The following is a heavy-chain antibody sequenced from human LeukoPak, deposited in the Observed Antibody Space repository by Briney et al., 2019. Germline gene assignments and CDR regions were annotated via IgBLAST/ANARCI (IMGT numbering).Heavy chain of an antibody. CDR1: GGSISSSSYY. CDR3: ARGGSRITMVRGVDNWFDP. Sequence: PSETLSLTCTVSGGSISSSSYYWGWIRQPPGKGLEWIGSIYYSGSTYYNPSLKSRVTISVDTSKNQFSLKLSSVTAADTAVYYCARGGSRITMVRGVDNWFDPWGQGTLVTVSS. D-gene: IGHD3-10*01. CDR2: IYYSGST. J-gene: IGHJ5*02. V-gene: IGHV4-39*07.